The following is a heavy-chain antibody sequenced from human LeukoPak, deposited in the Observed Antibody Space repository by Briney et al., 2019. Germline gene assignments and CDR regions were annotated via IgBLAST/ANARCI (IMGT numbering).Heavy chain of an antibody. D-gene: IGHD3-22*01. CDR1: GFTFSSYE. J-gene: IGHJ4*02. CDR3: ARGYYYDSSGYYPADY. Sequence: PGGSLRLSCAASGFTFSSYEMNWVRQAPGKGLEWVSAISGSGGSTYYADSVKGRFTISRDNSKNTLYLQMNSLRAEDTAVYYCARGYYYDSSGYYPADYWGQGTLVTVSS. V-gene: IGHV3-23*01. CDR2: ISGSGGST.